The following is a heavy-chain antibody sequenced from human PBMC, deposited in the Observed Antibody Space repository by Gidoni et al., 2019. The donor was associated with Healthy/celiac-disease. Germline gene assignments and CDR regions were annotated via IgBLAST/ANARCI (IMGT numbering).Heavy chain of an antibody. Sequence: QVQLVESGGGVVQPGRSLRLSCAASGFTFSSYAMHWVRQAPGKGLEWVAVISYDGSNKYYADSVKGRFTISRDNSKNTLYLQMNSLRAEDTAVYYCARAGIYNWFDPWGQGTLVTVSS. CDR2: ISYDGSNK. J-gene: IGHJ5*02. D-gene: IGHD6-13*01. CDR1: GFTFSSYA. V-gene: IGHV3-30-3*01. CDR3: ARAGIYNWFDP.